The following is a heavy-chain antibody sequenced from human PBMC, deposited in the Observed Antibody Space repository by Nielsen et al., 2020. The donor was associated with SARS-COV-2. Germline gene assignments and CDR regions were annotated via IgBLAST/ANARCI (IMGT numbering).Heavy chain of an antibody. CDR3: ARVHGDYVWFDP. D-gene: IGHD4-17*01. V-gene: IGHV1-3*01. Sequence: GGSLRLSCAASGFTFSSYAMHWVRQAPGQRLEWMGWINAGNGNTKYSQKFQGRVTITRDTSASTAYMELSSLRSEDTAVYYCARVHGDYVWFDPWGQGTLVTVSS. CDR1: GFTFSSYA. J-gene: IGHJ5*02. CDR2: INAGNGNT.